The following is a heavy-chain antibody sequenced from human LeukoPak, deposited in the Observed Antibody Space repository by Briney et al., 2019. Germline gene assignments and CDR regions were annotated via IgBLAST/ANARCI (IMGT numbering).Heavy chain of an antibody. J-gene: IGHJ4*02. CDR1: GGSISYYY. Sequence: PSETLSLTCTVSGGSISYYYWSWIRQSPGKGLEWIGYIYYNGSTNYNHSLKSRVTISVDMSKNQFSLKVTSVTAADTAIYYCARKGGHFDYWGQGTLVTVSS. V-gene: IGHV4-59*01. CDR2: IYYNGST. D-gene: IGHD2-15*01. CDR3: ARKGGHFDY.